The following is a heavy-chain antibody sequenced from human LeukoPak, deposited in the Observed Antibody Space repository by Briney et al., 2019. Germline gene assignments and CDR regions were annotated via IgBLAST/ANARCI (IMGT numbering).Heavy chain of an antibody. V-gene: IGHV4-30-2*01. CDR1: GGSISSGGYS. CDR3: ARGGDSSGFYYYFDY. CDR2: IYHSGNT. D-gene: IGHD3-22*01. J-gene: IGHJ4*02. Sequence: SQTLSLTCTVSGGSISSGGYSWSWIRQPPGKDLEWIGYIYHSGNTYYNPSLKSRVTISVDRSKSQFSLKLTSVTAADTAVYYCARGGDSSGFYYYFDYWGQGTLVTVSS.